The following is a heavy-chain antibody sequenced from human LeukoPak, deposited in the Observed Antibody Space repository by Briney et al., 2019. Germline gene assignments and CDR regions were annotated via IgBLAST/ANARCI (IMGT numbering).Heavy chain of an antibody. CDR1: GGSISSYY. J-gene: IGHJ5*02. V-gene: IGHV4-59*12. D-gene: IGHD6-13*01. CDR3: ARSLISSWYFNWFDP. Sequence: PSETLSLTCTVSGGSISSYYWSWIRQPPGKGLEWIGYIYYSGSTNYNPSLKSRVTISVDTSKNQFSLKLSSVTAADTAVYYCARSLISSWYFNWFDPWGQGTLVTVSS. CDR2: IYYSGST.